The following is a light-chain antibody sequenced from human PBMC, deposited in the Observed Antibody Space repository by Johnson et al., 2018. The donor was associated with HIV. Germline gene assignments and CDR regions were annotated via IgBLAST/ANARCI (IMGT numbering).Light chain of an antibody. CDR2: DNN. CDR3: GTWDSSLSAFYV. CDR1: SSNIGNNY. V-gene: IGLV1-51*01. Sequence: QSVLTQPPSVSAAPGQKVTISCSGSSSNIGNNYVSWYQQLPGTAPKLLIYDNNKRPSGVPDRFSGSKSGTSASLAISGLQAEDEADYYCGTWDSSLSAFYVFGTGTKVTVL. J-gene: IGLJ1*01.